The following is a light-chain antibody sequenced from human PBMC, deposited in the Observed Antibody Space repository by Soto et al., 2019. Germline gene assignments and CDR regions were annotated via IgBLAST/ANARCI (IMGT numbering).Light chain of an antibody. Sequence: EIVLTQSPATLSLSTGERGTLSCRASESVTDYLAWYQQKPGQAPRLLVYDVSNRAAGIPARFSASGTGTDFTLTISDVQPEDFAVYYCHQRQSWPRTFGQGTKVDIK. CDR3: HQRQSWPRT. J-gene: IGKJ1*01. CDR2: DVS. V-gene: IGKV3-11*01. CDR1: ESVTDY.